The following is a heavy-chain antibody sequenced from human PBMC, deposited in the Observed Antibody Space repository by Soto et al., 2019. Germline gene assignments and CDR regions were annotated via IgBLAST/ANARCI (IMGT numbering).Heavy chain of an antibody. CDR2: IYHSGST. Sequence: LETMSLTCAVSDGYISSSNWWRWVRQPPGKGLEWIGEIYHSGSTNYNPSLKSRVTISVDKSKNQFSLKLSSVTAADTAVYYCARVAVAGTRFDYWGLGTLVTVSS. V-gene: IGHV4-4*02. J-gene: IGHJ4*02. CDR3: ARVAVAGTRFDY. D-gene: IGHD6-19*01. CDR1: DGYISSSNW.